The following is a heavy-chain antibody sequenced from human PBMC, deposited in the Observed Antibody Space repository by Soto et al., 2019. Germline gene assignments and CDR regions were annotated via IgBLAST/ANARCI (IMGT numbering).Heavy chain of an antibody. CDR3: ARGGRQWLVTSDFNY. J-gene: IGHJ4*02. V-gene: IGHV3-30*03. CDR2: VSHDGRNT. D-gene: IGHD6-19*01. CDR1: GFTFSDYA. Sequence: VQLVESGGGVVQPGRSLRLSCAASGFTFSDYAMHWVRQAPGKGLEWVAVVSHDGRNTHYADSVKGRFTISRDSSKNTVALEMTSLRAEDTAVYYCARGGRQWLVTSDFNYWGQGALVTVSS.